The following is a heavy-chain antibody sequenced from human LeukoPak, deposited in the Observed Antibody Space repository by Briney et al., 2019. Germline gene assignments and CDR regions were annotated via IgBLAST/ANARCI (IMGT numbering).Heavy chain of an antibody. CDR3: AHSLYYDSSAYDAFDI. V-gene: IGHV2-5*02. D-gene: IGHD3-22*01. J-gene: IGHJ3*02. CDR1: GFSLSTSGVG. CDR2: IYWDDDK. Sequence: SGPTLVNPTQTLTLTCTFSGFSLSTSGVGVGWIRQPPGKALEWLALIYWDDDKRYSPSLKSRLTITKDTSKNQVVLTMNNMDPVDTATYYCAHSLYYDSSAYDAFDIWGQGTMVTVSS.